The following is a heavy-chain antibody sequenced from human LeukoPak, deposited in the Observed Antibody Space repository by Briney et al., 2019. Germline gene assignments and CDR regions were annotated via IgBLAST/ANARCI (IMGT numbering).Heavy chain of an antibody. CDR1: GYSISSGYY. V-gene: IGHV4-61*01. Sequence: SETLSLTCTVSGYSISSGYYWGWIRQPPGKGLEWIGYIYYSGSTNYNPSLKSRVTISVDTSKNQFSLKLSSVTAADTAVYYCARGSVGATPSYYYYYMDVWGKGTTVTVSS. J-gene: IGHJ6*03. D-gene: IGHD1-26*01. CDR2: IYYSGST. CDR3: ARGSVGATPSYYYYYMDV.